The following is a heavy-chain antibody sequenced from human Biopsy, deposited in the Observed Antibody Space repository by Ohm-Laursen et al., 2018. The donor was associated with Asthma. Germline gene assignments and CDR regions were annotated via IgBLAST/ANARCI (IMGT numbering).Heavy chain of an antibody. D-gene: IGHD3-22*01. V-gene: IGHV4-39*01. CDR3: VRHQYSSSWSTLDY. CDR2: MYHSGSP. Sequence: SDTLSLTRPVSGGSITSSSYYWGWIRQPPGKGMEWIGSMYHSGSPYYHPSLKSRATISVDTSKNQLSLKMSSVTAADTAVYFCVRHQYSSSWSTLDYWGQGALVTVSS. J-gene: IGHJ4*02. CDR1: GGSITSSSYY.